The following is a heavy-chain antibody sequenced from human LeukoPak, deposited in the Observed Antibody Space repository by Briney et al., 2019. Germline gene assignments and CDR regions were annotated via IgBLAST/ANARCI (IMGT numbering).Heavy chain of an antibody. CDR2: IYYSGST. D-gene: IGHD5-18*01. CDR1: GGSISSYY. V-gene: IGHV4-59*01. CDR3: ARSAMVPGVVFVGY. Sequence: PSETLSLTCTVSGGSISSYYWSWIRQPPGQGLEWIGYIYYSGSTNYNPSLKSRVTISVDTSKNQFSLKLSSVTAADTAVYYCARSAMVPGVVFVGYWGQGTLVTVSS. J-gene: IGHJ4*02.